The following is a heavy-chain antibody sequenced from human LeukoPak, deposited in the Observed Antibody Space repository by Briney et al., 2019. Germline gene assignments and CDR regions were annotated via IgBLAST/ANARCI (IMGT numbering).Heavy chain of an antibody. V-gene: IGHV4-30-2*01. D-gene: IGHD3-10*01. CDR3: ARGTMVRVFDY. CDR2: IYHSGST. CDR1: GGSISSGGYS. Sequence: SETLSLTCAVSGGSISSGGYSWSWIRQPPGKGLEWIGYIYHSGSTYYNPSLKSRVTISVDRSKNQFSLKLSSVTAADTAVYYCARGTMVRVFDYWGQGTLVTVSS. J-gene: IGHJ4*02.